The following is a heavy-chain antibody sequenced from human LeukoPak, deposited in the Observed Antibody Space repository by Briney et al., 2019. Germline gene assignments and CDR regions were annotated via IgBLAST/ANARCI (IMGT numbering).Heavy chain of an antibody. D-gene: IGHD2-15*01. CDR2: ISGSGGST. CDR1: GGSISSSN. Sequence: LSLTCAVSGGSISSSNWWSWVRQPPGKGLEWVSAISGSGGSTYYADSVKGRFTISRDNSKNTLYLQMNSLRAEDTAVYYCAKESLCSGGRCYTLWGNYFDYWGQGTLVTVSS. J-gene: IGHJ4*02. CDR3: AKESLCSGGRCYTLWGNYFDY. V-gene: IGHV3-23*01.